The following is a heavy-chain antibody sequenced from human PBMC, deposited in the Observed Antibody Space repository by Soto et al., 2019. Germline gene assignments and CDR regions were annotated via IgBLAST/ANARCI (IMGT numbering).Heavy chain of an antibody. J-gene: IGHJ6*03. Sequence: PSETLCLTCSVSGASISGASYYWTWIRQLPGKGLEWIGYIYYSRSTYYNPSLKSRVTISVDTSKNQFSLKLSSVTAADTAVYYCARAFWTLLYYYMDVWGKGTTVTVSS. CDR1: GASISGASYY. V-gene: IGHV4-31*02. CDR2: IYYSRST. CDR3: ARAFWTLLYYYMDV. D-gene: IGHD3-3*01.